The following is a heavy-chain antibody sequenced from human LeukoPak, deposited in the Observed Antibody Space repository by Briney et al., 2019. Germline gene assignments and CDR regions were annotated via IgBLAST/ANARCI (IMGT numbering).Heavy chain of an antibody. CDR1: GYTFTGYY. CDR2: INPNSGGT. D-gene: IGHD1-26*01. CDR3: ATMGATNFDH. J-gene: IGHJ4*02. Sequence: ASVKVSCEASGYTFTGYYMHWVRQAPGQGLEWMGWINPNSGGTHYAQKFQDRVTMTRDTSIRTAYMEVSRLGSDDTAEYYCATMGATNFDHWGQGTLVTVSS. V-gene: IGHV1-2*02.